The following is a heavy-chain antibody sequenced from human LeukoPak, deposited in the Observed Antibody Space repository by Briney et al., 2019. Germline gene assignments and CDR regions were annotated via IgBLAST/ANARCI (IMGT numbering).Heavy chain of an antibody. Sequence: PGGSLRLSCAASGFTFSSYGMHWVRQAPGKGLEWVAFIRYDGSNKYYADSVKGRFTISRDNSKNTLNLQMNSLRAEDTAVYYCAKGLPAIGISGYYFDYWGQGTLVTVSS. CDR2: IRYDGSNK. D-gene: IGHD3-22*01. V-gene: IGHV3-30*02. CDR3: AKGLPAIGISGYYFDY. J-gene: IGHJ4*02. CDR1: GFTFSSYG.